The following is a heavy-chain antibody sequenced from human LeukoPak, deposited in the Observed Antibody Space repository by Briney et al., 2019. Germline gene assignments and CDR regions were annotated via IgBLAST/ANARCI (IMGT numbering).Heavy chain of an antibody. CDR3: ARRGGHYYGMDV. J-gene: IGHJ6*02. Sequence: SQTLSLTCAISGDSVSSNSATWNWIRQSPSRGLEWLGRTYYRSKWSNDYAESVKSRITINPDTSKNQFSLQITSVTPEDTAVYYCARRGGHYYGMDVWGQGTTVTVSS. CDR1: GDSVSSNSAT. V-gene: IGHV6-1*01. CDR2: TYYRSKWSN. D-gene: IGHD3-16*01.